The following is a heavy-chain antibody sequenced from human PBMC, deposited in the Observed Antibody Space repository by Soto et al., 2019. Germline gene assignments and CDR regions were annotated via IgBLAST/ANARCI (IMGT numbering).Heavy chain of an antibody. CDR1: GFTFSDYY. CDR3: ARGLGWPDP. D-gene: IGHD3-16*01. V-gene: IGHV3-11*06. CDR2: NSGGTTDT. Sequence: GGSLRLSCAASGFTFSDYYISWIRQAPGKGLEWVSYNSGGTTDTNYADSVKGRFTISRDNAKKSLYLQMNSLRAEDTAVYYCARGLGWPDPWRQGTLITVSS. J-gene: IGHJ5*02.